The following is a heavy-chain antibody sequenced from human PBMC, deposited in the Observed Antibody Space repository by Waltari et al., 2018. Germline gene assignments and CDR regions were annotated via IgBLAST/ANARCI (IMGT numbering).Heavy chain of an antibody. CDR1: GYTFTGYY. CDR3: ASSTVGGYRWLDY. Sequence: QVQLVQSGAEVKKPGASVKVSCKASGYTFTGYYMHWVRQAPGQGLEWMGWINPNSGGTNYAKKFQGSVTMTRDTSISTVYMELSRLRSDDTAVYYCASSTVGGYRWLDYWGQGTLVTVSS. D-gene: IGHD5-12*01. J-gene: IGHJ4*02. CDR2: INPNSGGT. V-gene: IGHV1-2*02.